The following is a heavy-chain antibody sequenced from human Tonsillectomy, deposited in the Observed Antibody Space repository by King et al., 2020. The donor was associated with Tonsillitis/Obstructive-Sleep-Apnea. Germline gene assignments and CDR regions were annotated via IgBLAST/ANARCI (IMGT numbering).Heavy chain of an antibody. Sequence: QLVQSGGGLVQTGGSLRLSCAASGFTFSSYAMSWVRQAPGKGLEWVSAISGSGGSTYYEDSVKGRFTISRDNSKNTLYLQMNSLRAEDTAVYYCAQDEGLIMIFGVVSVFDYWGQGTLVTVSS. J-gene: IGHJ4*02. CDR1: GFTFSSYA. CDR2: ISGSGGST. D-gene: IGHD3-3*01. CDR3: AQDEGLIMIFGVVSVFDY. V-gene: IGHV3-23*04.